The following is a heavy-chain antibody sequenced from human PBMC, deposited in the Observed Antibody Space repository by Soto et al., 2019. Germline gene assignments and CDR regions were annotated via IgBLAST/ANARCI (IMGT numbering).Heavy chain of an antibody. CDR2: INAGNGNT. J-gene: IGHJ5*02. CDR1: GYTFNSHA. D-gene: IGHD6-19*01. V-gene: IGHV1-3*01. CDR3: ARDQSGIGWYVDWFDP. Sequence: ASVKVSCKASGYTFNSHAIHWMRQAPGQRLEWMGWINAGNGNTYYSEKFKGRVSLTRDTVATTVYMELTSLTSEDTGVYYCARDQSGIGWYVDWFDPWGQGTLVTVLL.